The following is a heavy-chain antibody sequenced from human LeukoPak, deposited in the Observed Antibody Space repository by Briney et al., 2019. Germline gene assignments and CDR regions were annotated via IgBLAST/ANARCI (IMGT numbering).Heavy chain of an antibody. J-gene: IGHJ4*02. CDR1: GGTFSSYA. CDR2: IIPIFGTA. CDR3: AMYIVVVPAAIRFDY. V-gene: IGHV1-69*05. Sequence: SGKVSCKASGGTFSSYASSWVRQAPGQGLEWMGGIIPIFGTANYAQKFQGRVTITTDESTSTAYMELSSLRSEDTAVYYCAMYIVVVPAAIRFDYWAREPWSPSPQ. D-gene: IGHD2-2*02.